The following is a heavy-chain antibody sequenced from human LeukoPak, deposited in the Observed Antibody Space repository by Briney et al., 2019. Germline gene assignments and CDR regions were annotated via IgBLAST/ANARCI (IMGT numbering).Heavy chain of an antibody. D-gene: IGHD5-12*01. CDR1: GGSISNYY. V-gene: IGHV4-59*08. J-gene: IGHJ4*02. CDR3: ARSLVATIIAWDFDY. CDR2: VYYSGST. Sequence: SETLSLTCTVSGGSISNYYWSWIRQPPGKGLEWIGYVYYSGSTNYNPSLKSQVTISVDTSKNQFSLKLSSVTAADTAVYYCARSLVATIIAWDFDYWGQGTLVTVSS.